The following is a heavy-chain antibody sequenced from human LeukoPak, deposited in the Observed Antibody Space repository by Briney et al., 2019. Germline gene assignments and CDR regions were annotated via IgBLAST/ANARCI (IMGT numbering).Heavy chain of an antibody. CDR3: ARGKASSGWYWYY. V-gene: IGHV1-8*01. CDR1: GYTFTSYD. D-gene: IGHD6-19*01. Sequence: ASVKVSCKASGYTFTSYDINWVRQATGQGLEWMGWMNHNSGNTGYAQKFQGRVTMTRNTSISTAYMELSSLRSEDTAVYYCARGKASSGWYWYYWGQGTLVTVSS. CDR2: MNHNSGNT. J-gene: IGHJ4*02.